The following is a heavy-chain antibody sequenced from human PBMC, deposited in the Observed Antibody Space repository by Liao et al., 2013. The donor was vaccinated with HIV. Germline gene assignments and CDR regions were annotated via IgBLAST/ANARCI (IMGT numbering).Heavy chain of an antibody. CDR2: IYYSGST. CDR1: GGSISSSSYY. CDR3: ARGRSSGWFGNWFDP. Sequence: QVQLQESGPGLVKPSETLSLTCTVSGGSISSSSYYWGWIRQPPGKGLEWIGSIYYSGSTYYNPSLKSRVTISVDTSKNQFSLKLSSVTAADTAVYYCARGRSSGWFGNWFDPWGQGTLVTVSS. J-gene: IGHJ5*02. V-gene: IGHV4-39*07. D-gene: IGHD6-19*01.